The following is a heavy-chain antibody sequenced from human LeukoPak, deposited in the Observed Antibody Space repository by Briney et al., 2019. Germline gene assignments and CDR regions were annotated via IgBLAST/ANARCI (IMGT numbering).Heavy chain of an antibody. V-gene: IGHV4-30-2*03. Sequence: KPSETLSLTCAVSGGSISSGGYSWSWIRQPPGKGLEWIGYIYHSGSTYYNPSLKSRVTISVDTSKNQFSLKLSSVSAADTAVYYCARQAKYGFWDYWGQGTLVTVSS. D-gene: IGHD2-2*03. CDR2: IYHSGST. CDR3: ARQAKYGFWDY. J-gene: IGHJ4*02. CDR1: GGSISSGGYS.